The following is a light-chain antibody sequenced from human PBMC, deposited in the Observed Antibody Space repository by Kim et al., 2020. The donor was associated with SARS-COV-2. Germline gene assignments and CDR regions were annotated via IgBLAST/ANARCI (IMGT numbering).Light chain of an antibody. CDR1: QSVSNY. V-gene: IGKV1-39*01. CDR2: AAS. J-gene: IGKJ2*01. Sequence: ASLGGRVTIACRADQSVSNYVSWIQQKPGKAPRLLIYAASKLQNGVPSRFSGSESGAEFTLTISSLQPEDFATYFCQQTYRTPYTFGRGTKVDIK. CDR3: QQTYRTPYT.